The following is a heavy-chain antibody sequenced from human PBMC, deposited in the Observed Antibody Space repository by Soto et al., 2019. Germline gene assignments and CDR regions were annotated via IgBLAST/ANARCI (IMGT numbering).Heavy chain of an antibody. CDR2: MNPNSGNT. CDR3: AREHYGNSAWFDP. J-gene: IGHJ5*02. D-gene: IGHD3-10*01. V-gene: IGHV1-8*01. Sequence: WACQYTGQGLEWMGWMNPNSGNTGYAQKFQGRVTMTRNTSISTAYMELSSLRSEDTAVYYCAREHYGNSAWFDPWGQGTLVTVSS.